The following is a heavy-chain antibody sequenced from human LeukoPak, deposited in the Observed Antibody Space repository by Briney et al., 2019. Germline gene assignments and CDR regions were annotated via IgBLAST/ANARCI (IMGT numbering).Heavy chain of an antibody. Sequence: ASVKVSCKASGYTFTGYYIHWVRQAPGQGLEWMGWINPNSGGTIYAQKFQGRVTMTRDASITTAFMDLSSLRPDDTAMYYCANTRLCINGACSTDWGQGSLVTVSS. V-gene: IGHV1-2*02. CDR3: ANTRLCINGACSTD. J-gene: IGHJ4*02. CDR1: GYTFTGYY. CDR2: INPNSGGT. D-gene: IGHD2-8*01.